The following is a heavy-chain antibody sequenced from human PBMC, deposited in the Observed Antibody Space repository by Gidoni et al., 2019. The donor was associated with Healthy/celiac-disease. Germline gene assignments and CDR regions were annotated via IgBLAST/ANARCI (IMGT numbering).Heavy chain of an antibody. CDR3: ARDTAGDPNYGMDV. V-gene: IGHV3-21*01. CDR2: ISSSSSYI. D-gene: IGHD4-17*01. J-gene: IGHJ6*02. Sequence: EVQLVESGGGLVKPGGSLRRSCAASGFTFSSYSMNWVRQAPGKGLEWVSSISSSSSYIYYADSVKGRFTISRDNAKNSLYLQMNSLRAEDTAVYYCARDTAGDPNYGMDVWGQGTTVTVSS. CDR1: GFTFSSYS.